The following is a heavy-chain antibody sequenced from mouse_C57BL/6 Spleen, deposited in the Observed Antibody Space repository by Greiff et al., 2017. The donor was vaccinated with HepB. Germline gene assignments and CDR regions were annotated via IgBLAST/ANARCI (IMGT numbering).Heavy chain of an antibody. CDR2: IDPSDSYT. J-gene: IGHJ1*03. Sequence: QVQLQQPGAELVRPGTSVKLSCKASGYTFTSYWMHWVKQRPGQGLEWIGVIDPSDSYTNYNQKFKGKATLTVDTSSSTAYMQLSRLTSEDSAVYYCARDYGSSYRYFDVWGTGTTVTVSS. D-gene: IGHD1-1*01. V-gene: IGHV1-59*01. CDR3: ARDYGSSYRYFDV. CDR1: GYTFTSYW.